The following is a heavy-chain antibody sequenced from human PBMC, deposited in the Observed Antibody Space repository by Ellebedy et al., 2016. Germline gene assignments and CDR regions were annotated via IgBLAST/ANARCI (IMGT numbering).Heavy chain of an antibody. Sequence: ASVKVSXXASGYIFTAYFLHWIRQAPDQSLQWLGWIDPSRGATKYAQNLQGRVTITRDTSINTAYIELSRLRSDDTAVYFCAGGPSTGDFDFWGQGSLVPVSS. V-gene: IGHV1-2*02. CDR1: GYIFTAYF. CDR3: AGGPSTGDFDF. D-gene: IGHD7-27*01. CDR2: IDPSRGAT. J-gene: IGHJ4*02.